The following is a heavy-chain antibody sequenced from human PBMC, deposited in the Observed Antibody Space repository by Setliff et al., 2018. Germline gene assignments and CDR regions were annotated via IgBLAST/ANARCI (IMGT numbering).Heavy chain of an antibody. Sequence: ASVKVSCKASGYTFTSYAMNWVRQAPGQGLEWMGWINTNTENPTYAQGFTGRFVFSLDTSVSTAYLQISSLKAEDTAVYYCARGPLHYDFWSGYYTVSWFDPWGQGTLVTVPQ. CDR3: ARGPLHYDFWSGYYTVSWFDP. J-gene: IGHJ5*02. D-gene: IGHD3-3*01. CDR1: GYTFTSYA. CDR2: INTNTENP. V-gene: IGHV7-4-1*02.